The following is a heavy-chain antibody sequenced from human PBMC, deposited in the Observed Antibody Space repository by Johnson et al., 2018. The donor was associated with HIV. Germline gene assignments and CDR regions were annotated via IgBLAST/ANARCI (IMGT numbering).Heavy chain of an antibody. CDR2: IKQDGSEK. Sequence: EVQLVESGGGLVQPGGSLRLSCAASGFTFSSYWMSWVRQAPGKGLEWVANIKQDGSEKYYVDSVKGRFTISRDNAKNSLYLQMNSLRAEDTAVYYCASTGSGSDDAFDIWGQGTMVTVSS. CDR3: ASTGSGSDDAFDI. V-gene: IGHV3-7*01. J-gene: IGHJ3*02. D-gene: IGHD3-10*01. CDR1: GFTFSSYW.